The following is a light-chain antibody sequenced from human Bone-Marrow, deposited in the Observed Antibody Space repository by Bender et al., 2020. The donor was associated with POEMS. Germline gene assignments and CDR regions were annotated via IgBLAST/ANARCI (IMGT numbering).Light chain of an antibody. CDR2: EAR. CDR1: ISDIGKYDL. Sequence: QSALTQPASVSGSPGQSITISCTGDISDIGKYDLLSWYQQYPGKVPKLIIYEARKRPSGVSNRFSGSKSGNTASLTISGLQPEDEAEYYCCSYAGNTVFGSGTRVTVL. V-gene: IGLV2-23*01. J-gene: IGLJ1*01. CDR3: CSYAGNTV.